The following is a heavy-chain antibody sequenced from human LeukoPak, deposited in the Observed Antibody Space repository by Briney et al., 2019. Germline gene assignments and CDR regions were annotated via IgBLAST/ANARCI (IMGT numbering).Heavy chain of an antibody. J-gene: IGHJ3*02. CDR1: GGSISSDDYC. D-gene: IGHD5-24*01. CDR3: AKSREEIRGLDAFDI. V-gene: IGHV4-31*03. Sequence: PSQTLSLTCSVSGGSISSDDYCWNWIRQHPGKGLEWIGYIYYSGSTYYNPSLKSRVALSVDTSKNQFSLKLSSLTAADTAVYYCAKSREEIRGLDAFDIWGQGTVVTVSS. CDR2: IYYSGST.